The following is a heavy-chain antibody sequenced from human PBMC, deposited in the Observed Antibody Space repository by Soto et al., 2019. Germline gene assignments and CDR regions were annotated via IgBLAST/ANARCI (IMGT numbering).Heavy chain of an antibody. J-gene: IGHJ4*02. V-gene: IGHV3-66*01. CDR2: IYSGVST. Sequence: EVQLVESGGGLVQPGGSLRLSCAASGFTVSSNYMNWVRQAPGKGLEWVSVIYSGVSTYYADSVKGRFTISRDYSTYSLTLQLNSLRVDDTAMYYCAWAWRSHSDYWGQGTLVTVSS. CDR1: GFTVSSNY. CDR3: AWAWRSHSDY. D-gene: IGHD5-12*01.